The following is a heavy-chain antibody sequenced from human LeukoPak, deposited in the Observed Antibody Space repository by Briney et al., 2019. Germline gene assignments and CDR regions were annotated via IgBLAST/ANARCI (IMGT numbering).Heavy chain of an antibody. J-gene: IGHJ4*02. D-gene: IGHD2-2*01. CDR1: GYNLNSYG. V-gene: IGHV1-18*01. CDR3: AREYCIGSSCYGADY. Sequence: ASVKVSCKASGYNLNSYGISWVRQAPGQGLEWMGWISAYNGNTKHAQKLQGRVTMTTDTSTSTAYMELRSLRSDDTAVYYCAREYCIGSSCYGADYWGQGTLVTVSS. CDR2: ISAYNGNT.